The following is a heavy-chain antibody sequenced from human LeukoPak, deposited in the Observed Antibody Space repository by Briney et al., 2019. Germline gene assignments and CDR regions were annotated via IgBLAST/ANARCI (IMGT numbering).Heavy chain of an antibody. CDR2: INHSGST. J-gene: IGHJ4*02. V-gene: IGHV4-34*01. D-gene: IGHD5-24*01. CDR1: GGSLSGYY. Sequence: SETLSRTGAIYGGSLSGYYWSWIRQPPGKGREWIGEINHSGSTNYNLSLKSRVTISVDTSKNQFSLKLSSVTAADTAVYYCARVRRDGHNKMKNPFDYWGQGTLVTVSS. CDR3: ARVRRDGHNKMKNPFDY.